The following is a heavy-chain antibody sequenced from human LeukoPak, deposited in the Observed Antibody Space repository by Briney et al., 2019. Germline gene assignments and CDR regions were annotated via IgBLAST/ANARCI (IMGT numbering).Heavy chain of an antibody. V-gene: IGHV3-48*01. D-gene: IGHD3-22*01. CDR1: GFTFSAYS. CDR2: ISTGSSII. J-gene: IGHJ4*02. CDR3: ARLLPNYYDSSGAPAV. Sequence: GGSLRLSCAASGFTFSAYSINWIRQAPGKGLEWISYISTGSSIIYYADSVKGRFTISRDNSKNTLYLQMNSLRAEDTAVYYCARLLPNYYDSSGAPAVWGQGTLVTASS.